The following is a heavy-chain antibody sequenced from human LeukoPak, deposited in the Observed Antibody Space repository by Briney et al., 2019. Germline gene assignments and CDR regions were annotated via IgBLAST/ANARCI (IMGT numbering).Heavy chain of an antibody. V-gene: IGHV1-2*02. J-gene: IGHJ3*02. CDR3: ARGGSIDAFDI. CDR1: GGTFSSYA. Sequence: GASVKVSCKASGGTFSSYAISWVRQAPGQGLEWMGWINPNSGGTNYAQKFQGRVTMTRDTSISTAYMELSRLRSDDTAVYYCARGGSIDAFDIWGQGTMVTVSS. D-gene: IGHD4-11*01. CDR2: INPNSGGT.